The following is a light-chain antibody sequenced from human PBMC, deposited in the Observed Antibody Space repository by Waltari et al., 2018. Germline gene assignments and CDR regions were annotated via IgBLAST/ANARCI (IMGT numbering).Light chain of an antibody. Sequence: DIEMTQSPSSLSASVGDRVTITCRASQSISNYLNWYKQRPGKAPNLLIHTASNLQSGVPSRFSGSGSGTDFTLTISSLQPEDFAIYYCQQSYNFPRTFGQGTKVEI. J-gene: IGKJ1*01. CDR1: QSISNY. CDR3: QQSYNFPRT. CDR2: TAS. V-gene: IGKV1-39*01.